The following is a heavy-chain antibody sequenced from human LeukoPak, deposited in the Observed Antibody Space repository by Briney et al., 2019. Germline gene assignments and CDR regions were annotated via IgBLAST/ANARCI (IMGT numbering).Heavy chain of an antibody. V-gene: IGHV4-34*01. J-gene: IGHJ4*02. CDR2: INHSGST. D-gene: IGHD5-18*01. CDR1: GGSFSGYY. CDR3: ARSGYSYGYAPFDY. Sequence: SETLSLTCAVYGGSFSGYYWSWIRQPPGKGLEWIGEINHSGSTNYNPSLKSRVTISVDTSKNQCSLKLSSVTAADTAVYYCARSGYSYGYAPFDYWGQGTLVTVSS.